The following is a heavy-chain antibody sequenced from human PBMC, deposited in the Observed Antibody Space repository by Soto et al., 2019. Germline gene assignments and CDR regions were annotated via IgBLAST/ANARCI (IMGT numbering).Heavy chain of an antibody. J-gene: IGHJ5*02. CDR3: EREYCSSTSCLNWFDP. CDR2: MSYDGSTI. CDR1: GFTFSNYG. V-gene: IGHV3-30*03. D-gene: IGHD2-2*01. Sequence: PGGSLRLSCAASGFTFSNYGMYWVRQAPGKGLEWVAAMSYDGSTIYYADSVKGRFTISRDNAKNSLYLQMNSLRAEDTAVYYCEREYCSSTSCLNWFDPWGPGTLVTVSS.